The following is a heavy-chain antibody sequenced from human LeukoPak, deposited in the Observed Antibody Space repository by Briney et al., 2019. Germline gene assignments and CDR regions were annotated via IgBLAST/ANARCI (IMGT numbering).Heavy chain of an antibody. Sequence: SETLSLTCTVSGGSISSYYWSWIRQPPGKGLEWIGEWIGYIYYSGSTKYNPSLKSRVTMSVDTSKNQFSLKLNSVTAADTAVYYCASPPRYSTSGLDYWGQGTLVTVSS. J-gene: IGHJ4*02. V-gene: IGHV4-59*12. CDR2: IYYSGST. CDR3: ASPPRYSTSGLDY. D-gene: IGHD6-13*01. CDR1: GGSISSYY.